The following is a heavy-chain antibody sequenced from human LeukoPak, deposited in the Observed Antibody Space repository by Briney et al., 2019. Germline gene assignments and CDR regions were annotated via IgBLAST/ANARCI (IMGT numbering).Heavy chain of an antibody. CDR2: INPNSGGT. CDR3: ARGSPPTETPFDY. V-gene: IGHV1-2*02. J-gene: IGHJ4*02. Sequence: GASVKVSCKASGYTFTIFGISWVRQAPGQGLEWMGCINPNSGGTNYAQKFQGRVTMTRDTSINTAYMELSRLRSDDTAVYYCARGSPPTETPFDYWGQGTLVTVSS. D-gene: IGHD2-15*01. CDR1: GYTFTIFG.